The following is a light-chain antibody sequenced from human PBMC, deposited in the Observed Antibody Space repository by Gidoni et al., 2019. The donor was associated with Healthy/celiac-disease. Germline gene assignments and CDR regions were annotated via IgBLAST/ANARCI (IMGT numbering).Light chain of an antibody. CDR2: RNN. CDR3: AAWDDSLSGVV. V-gene: IGLV1-47*01. CDR1: SFNIGSNY. J-gene: IGLJ2*01. Sequence: QSVLTPPPSASGTPGQRVTISCSGSSFNIGSNYVYWYQQLPGTAPKLLIYRNNQRPSGVPDRFSGSKSGTSASLAISGLRSEDEADYYCAAWDDSLSGVVFGGGTKLTVL.